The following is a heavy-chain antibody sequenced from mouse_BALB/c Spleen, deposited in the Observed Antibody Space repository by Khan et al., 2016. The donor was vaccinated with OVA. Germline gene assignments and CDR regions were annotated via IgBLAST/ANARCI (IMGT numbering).Heavy chain of an antibody. CDR1: GYTFTNYG. CDR3: ARDYGYAY. D-gene: IGHD1-2*01. V-gene: IGHV9-3-1*01. CDR2: INTYTGEP. J-gene: IGHJ3*01. Sequence: QIQLVQSGPELKKPGETVKISCKASGYTFTNYGMNWVKQAPGKGLKWMGWINTYTGEPTYADDFKGRFAFSLATSASTAYLQINNLKHEDTATYFCARDYGYAYWGQGTLVTVSA.